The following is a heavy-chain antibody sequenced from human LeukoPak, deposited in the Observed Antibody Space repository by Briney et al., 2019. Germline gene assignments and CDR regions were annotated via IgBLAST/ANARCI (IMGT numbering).Heavy chain of an antibody. CDR3: AREGGIAAAGSSNYFDY. CDR2: IIPIFGTA. V-gene: IGHV1-69*06. Sequence: GASVKVSCKASGGTFSSYAISWVRQAPGQGLEWMGGIIPIFGTANYAQKFQGRVTITADKSTSTAYMELSSLRSEDTAVYYCAREGGIAAAGSSNYFDYWGQGTLVTVSS. J-gene: IGHJ4*02. D-gene: IGHD6-13*01. CDR1: GGTFSSYA.